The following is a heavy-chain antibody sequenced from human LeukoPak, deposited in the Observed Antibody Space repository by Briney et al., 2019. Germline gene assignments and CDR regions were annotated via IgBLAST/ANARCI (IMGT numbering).Heavy chain of an antibody. J-gene: IGHJ4*02. CDR1: GYTFTSYD. CDR3: ARAITMVRGAPSY. D-gene: IGHD3-10*01. V-gene: IGHV1-8*01. Sequence: ASVKVSCKASGYTFTSYDINWVRQAPGQGLEWMGWMNPNSGNTGYAQKFQGRVTMTRNTSISTAYMELSSLRSEDTAVYYCARAITMVRGAPSYWGQGTLVTVSS. CDR2: MNPNSGNT.